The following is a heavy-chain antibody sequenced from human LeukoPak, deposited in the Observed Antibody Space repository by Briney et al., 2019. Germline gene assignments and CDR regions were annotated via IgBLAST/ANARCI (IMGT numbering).Heavy chain of an antibody. CDR1: GFTFSSYS. V-gene: IGHV3-21*01. Sequence: PGGSLRLSCAASGFTFSSYSMNWVRQAPGKGLEWASSISSSSSYIYYADSVKGRFTISRDNAKNSLYLQMNSLRAEDTAVYYCARAYDYVWGSYPFDYWGQGTLVTVSS. D-gene: IGHD3-16*02. J-gene: IGHJ4*02. CDR2: ISSSSSYI. CDR3: ARAYDYVWGSYPFDY.